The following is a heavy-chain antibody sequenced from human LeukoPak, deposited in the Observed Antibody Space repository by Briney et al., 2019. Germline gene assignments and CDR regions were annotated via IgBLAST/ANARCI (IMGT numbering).Heavy chain of an antibody. CDR2: INLNSGNT. CDR3: ARVDGSPDY. D-gene: IGHD2-15*01. Sequence: ASVKVSCKASGYTFTSYYMHWVRQAPGQGLEWMGWINLNSGNTGYAQKFQGRVTITRDTSIRTAYMEVGSLRSEDTAVYYCARVDGSPDYWGQGTLLTVSS. J-gene: IGHJ4*02. CDR1: GYTFTSYY. V-gene: IGHV1-8*03.